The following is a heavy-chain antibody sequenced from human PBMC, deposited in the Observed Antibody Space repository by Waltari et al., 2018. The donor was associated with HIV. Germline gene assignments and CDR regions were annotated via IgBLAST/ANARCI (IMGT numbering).Heavy chain of an antibody. CDR3: ARRSWTGESYYLDH. CDR1: GYTLSNQW. CDR2: IYPGDSDP. D-gene: IGHD1-26*01. J-gene: IGHJ4*02. Sequence: EVQLVQSGAEVKKPGESLKISCKGSGYTLSNQWIAWVRQMPGKGLEWMGIIYPGDSDPRYSPSFQGQVTISADKSINTAYLQWSSLKASDTAMYYCARRSWTGESYYLDHWGQGTLVTVSS. V-gene: IGHV5-51*01.